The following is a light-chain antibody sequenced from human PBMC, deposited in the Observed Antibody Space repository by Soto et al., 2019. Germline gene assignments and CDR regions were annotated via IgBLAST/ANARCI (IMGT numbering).Light chain of an antibody. Sequence: QSALTQPPSASASPVQSVTISCAGTSSDVGGYNYVSWYQQYPGKVPKLMIHEVSERPSGVPARFSGSKSGNTAFLTVLGLQAEDEADYYCLSDADPAYVFGTGTKVPVL. CDR2: EVS. CDR1: SSDVGGYNY. V-gene: IGLV2-8*01. J-gene: IGLJ1*01. CDR3: LSDADPAYV.